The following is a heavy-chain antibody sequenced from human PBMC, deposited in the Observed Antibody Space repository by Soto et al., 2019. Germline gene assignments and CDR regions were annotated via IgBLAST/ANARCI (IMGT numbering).Heavy chain of an antibody. V-gene: IGHV1-2*02. J-gene: IGHJ4*02. CDR1: GYTFTGYY. Sequence: ASVKVSCKASGYTFTGYYMHWVRQAPGQGLEWMEWINPNSGGTNYAQKFQGRVTMTRDTSISTAYMELSRLRSDDTAVYYCARDVDTAMVCFDYWGQGTLVTVSS. D-gene: IGHD5-18*01. CDR2: INPNSGGT. CDR3: ARDVDTAMVCFDY.